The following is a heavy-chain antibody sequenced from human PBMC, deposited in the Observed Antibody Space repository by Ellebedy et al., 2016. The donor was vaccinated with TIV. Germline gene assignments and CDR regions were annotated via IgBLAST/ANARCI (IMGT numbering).Heavy chain of an antibody. CDR3: AREVWGHWYFDL. Sequence: LRLXCAVSGGSISSSGYSWSWIRQSPGKGLEWVGYIYHSGSASYNPSLKSRVTISVDRSKKQFSLKLSSVTGADTAVYYCAREVWGHWYFDLWGRGTLVTVSS. CDR1: GGSISSSGYS. V-gene: IGHV4-30-2*06. J-gene: IGHJ2*01. D-gene: IGHD3-16*01. CDR2: IYHSGSA.